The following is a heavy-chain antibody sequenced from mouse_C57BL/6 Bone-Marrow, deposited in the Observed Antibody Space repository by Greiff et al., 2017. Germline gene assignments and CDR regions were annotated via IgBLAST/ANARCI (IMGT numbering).Heavy chain of an antibody. J-gene: IGHJ1*03. CDR2: IDPENGDT. CDR3: TTHCGSSHGYFDV. V-gene: IGHV14-4*01. Sequence: VQLQQSGAELVRPGASVKLSCTASGFNIKDDYMHWVKQRPEQGLEWIGWIDPENGDTEYASKFQGKATITADTSSNTAYLQLRSLTSEDTAVDYCTTHCGSSHGYFDVWGTGTTVTVSS. D-gene: IGHD1-1*01. CDR1: GFNIKDDY.